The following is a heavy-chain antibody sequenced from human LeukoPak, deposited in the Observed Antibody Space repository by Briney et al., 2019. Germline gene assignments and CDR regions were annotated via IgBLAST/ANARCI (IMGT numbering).Heavy chain of an antibody. CDR2: INWNGGST. J-gene: IGHJ6*03. D-gene: IGHD6-19*01. CDR1: GFTFDDYG. V-gene: IGHV3-20*04. Sequence: PGGSLRLSCAASGFTFDDYGMSWVRQAPGKGLEWVSGINWNGGSTGYSDSVKGRFTISRDNAKNSLYLQMNSLRAEDTALYYCARVFQCLPIAVAGREMYYYYMDVWGKGTTVTVSS. CDR3: ARVFQCLPIAVAGREMYYYYMDV.